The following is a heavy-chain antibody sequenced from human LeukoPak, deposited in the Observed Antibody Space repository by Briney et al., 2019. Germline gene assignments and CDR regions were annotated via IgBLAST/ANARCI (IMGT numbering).Heavy chain of an antibody. CDR3: ARDTRNYYYYYMDV. J-gene: IGHJ6*03. V-gene: IGHV4-59*01. CDR2: IYYSGST. CDR1: GGSISSYY. Sequence: SETLSLTCTVSGGSISSYYWSWIRQPPGKGLEWIGYIYYSGSTNYNPSLKSRVIISVDTSKNQFSLKLSSVTAADTAVYYCARDTRNYYYYYMDVWGKGPRSPSP. D-gene: IGHD6-6*01.